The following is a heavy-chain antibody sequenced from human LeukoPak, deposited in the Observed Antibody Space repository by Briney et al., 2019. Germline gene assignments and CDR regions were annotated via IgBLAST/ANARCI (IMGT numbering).Heavy chain of an antibody. V-gene: IGHV1-18*01. D-gene: IGHD6-19*01. Sequence: ASVKVSCKASGYTFTSYGICWVRQAPGQGLEWMGWISAYNGNTNYAQKLQGRVTMTTDTSTSTAYMELRSLRSDDTAVYYCARDIAAGTSEYFQHWGQGTLVTVSS. J-gene: IGHJ1*01. CDR2: ISAYNGNT. CDR1: GYTFTSYG. CDR3: ARDIAAGTSEYFQH.